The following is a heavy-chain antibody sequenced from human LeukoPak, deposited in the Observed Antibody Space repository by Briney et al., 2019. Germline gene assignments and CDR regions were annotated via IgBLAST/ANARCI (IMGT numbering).Heavy chain of an antibody. CDR1: GYSFTSYW. J-gene: IGHJ3*02. D-gene: IGHD3-22*01. CDR2: IYPGDSDT. Sequence: GESLQISCKGSGYSFTSYWIGWVRQMPGKGLEWMGIIYPGDSDTRYSPSFQGQVTISADKSISTAYLQWSSLKASDTAMYYCARGGDYYDSSGYAFDIWGQGTMVTVSS. CDR3: ARGGDYYDSSGYAFDI. V-gene: IGHV5-51*01.